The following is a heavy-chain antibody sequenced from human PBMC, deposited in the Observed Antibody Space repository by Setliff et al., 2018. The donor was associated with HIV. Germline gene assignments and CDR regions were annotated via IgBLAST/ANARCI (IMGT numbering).Heavy chain of an antibody. CDR3: ARDDGSGRHLLDS. D-gene: IGHD3-10*01. J-gene: IGHJ4*02. V-gene: IGHV4-61*02. Sequence: PSETLSLTCTVSGGSISSGSYYWSWIRQPAGKGLEWIGRIYTNGRSNFNPSLKSRVSISLDTSKNQISLNLSSVTAADTAVYYCARDDGSGRHLLDSWGQGTLVTVSS. CDR2: IYTNGRS. CDR1: GGSISSGSYY.